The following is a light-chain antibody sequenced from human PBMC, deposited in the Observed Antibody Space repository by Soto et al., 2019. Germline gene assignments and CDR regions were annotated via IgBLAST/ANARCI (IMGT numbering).Light chain of an antibody. CDR3: YSYSAYTTLWV. Sequence: QSVLTQPSSVSGAPGQRVTISCTGNSSNIGAHFDVHWYQQFPGTAPKLLIYDTNNRPSGVSNRFSGSKSGNAASLTISGLQAEDEADYYCYSYSAYTTLWVFGGGTKLTVL. V-gene: IGLV1-40*01. J-gene: IGLJ3*02. CDR2: DTN. CDR1: SSNIGAHFD.